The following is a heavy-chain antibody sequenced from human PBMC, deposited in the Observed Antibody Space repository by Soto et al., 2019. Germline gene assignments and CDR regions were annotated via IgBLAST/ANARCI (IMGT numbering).Heavy chain of an antibody. J-gene: IGHJ6*02. CDR1: GGTFNSCA. V-gene: IGHV1-69*13. Sequence: ASVKVSCKASGGTFNSCAIDWVRQAPGQGLEWMGGIIPIFGTTNYPQKLQGRVKLTADESTRTAYMELSTLRSEDTAVYYCARGIVTGSEYNYYYYGMDVWGQGTTVTVSS. CDR2: IIPIFGTT. CDR3: ARGIVTGSEYNYYYYGMDV. D-gene: IGHD1-1*01.